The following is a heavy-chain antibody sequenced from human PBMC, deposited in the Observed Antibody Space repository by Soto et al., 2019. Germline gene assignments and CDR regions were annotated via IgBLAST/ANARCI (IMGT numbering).Heavy chain of an antibody. V-gene: IGHV3-74*01. CDR1: GFTFSSYW. D-gene: IGHD3-3*01. CDR3: ASSPLGGYDFWSGYYSG. Sequence: GGSLRLSCAASGFTFSSYWMHWVRQAPGKGLVWVSRINSDGSSTSYADSVKGRFTISRDNAKNTLYLQMNSLRAEDTAVYYCASSPLGGYDFWSGYYSGWGKGTTVTVSS. CDR2: INSDGSST. J-gene: IGHJ6*04.